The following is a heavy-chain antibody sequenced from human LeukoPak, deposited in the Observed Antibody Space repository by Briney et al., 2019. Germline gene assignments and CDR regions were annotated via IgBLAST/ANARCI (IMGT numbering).Heavy chain of an antibody. V-gene: IGHV1-46*01. Sequence: ASVKVSCKASGYTFTSYYMRWVRQAPGQGLEWMGIINPSGGSTSYAQKFQGRVTMTRDTSTSTVYMELSSLRSEDTAVYYCATSLRFLEWLLYWGQGTLVTVSS. CDR1: GYTFTSYY. CDR2: INPSGGST. D-gene: IGHD3-3*01. J-gene: IGHJ4*02. CDR3: ATSLRFLEWLLY.